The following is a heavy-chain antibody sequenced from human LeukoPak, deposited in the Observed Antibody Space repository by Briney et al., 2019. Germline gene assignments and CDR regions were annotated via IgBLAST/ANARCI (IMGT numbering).Heavy chain of an antibody. CDR2: IYYSGST. CDR3: ARSPYYMDV. CDR1: GGSISSYY. V-gene: IGHV4-59*01. Sequence: SGTLSLTCTVSGGSISSYYWSWIRQPPGKGLEWIGYIYYSGSTNYNPSLKSRVTISMDTSKNQFSLKLSSVAAADTAVYYCARSPYYMDVWGKGTTVTVSS. J-gene: IGHJ6*03.